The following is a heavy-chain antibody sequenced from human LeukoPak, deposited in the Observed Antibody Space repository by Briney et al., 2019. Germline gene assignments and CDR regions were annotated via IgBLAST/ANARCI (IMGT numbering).Heavy chain of an antibody. CDR2: SYDSGGT. D-gene: IGHD4-17*01. CDR3: ARVTDYAWLHP. V-gene: IGHV4-38-2*02. CDR1: GYSISSGYY. Sequence: SETLCLTCTVSGYSISSGYYWGWIRQPPGKGLEWIGSSYDSGGTYSNPSLKSRVTISVDTSKNQFSLKLSSVTAADTAVYYCARVTDYAWLHPWGQKALVSVSS. J-gene: IGHJ5*02.